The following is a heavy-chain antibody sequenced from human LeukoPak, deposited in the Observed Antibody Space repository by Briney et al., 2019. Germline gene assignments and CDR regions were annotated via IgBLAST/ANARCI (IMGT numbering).Heavy chain of an antibody. J-gene: IGHJ4*02. V-gene: IGHV4-59*08. CDR1: GGSISSYY. CDR2: IYYSGST. D-gene: IGHD4-17*01. Sequence: SETLSLTCTVSGGSISSYYWSWIRQPPGKGLEWIGYIYYSGSTNYNPSLKCRVTISVDTSKNQFSLKLSSVTAADSAVYYCARRSKYGDYFDYWGQGTLVTVSS. CDR3: ARRSKYGDYFDY.